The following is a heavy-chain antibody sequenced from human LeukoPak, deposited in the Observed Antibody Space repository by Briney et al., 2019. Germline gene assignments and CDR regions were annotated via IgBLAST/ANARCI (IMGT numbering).Heavy chain of an antibody. Sequence: GGSLRLSCAASGFTFSDYYMNWVRQAPGRGLEWVSSISSSSNYIYYADSVRGRFTISRDNAKNSLYLQMNSLRAEDTAVYFCAREAPRRVGYYDAFDIWGQGTMVTVSS. CDR3: AREAPRRVGYYDAFDI. V-gene: IGHV3-21*01. D-gene: IGHD5-24*01. J-gene: IGHJ3*02. CDR1: GFTFSDYY. CDR2: ISSSSNYI.